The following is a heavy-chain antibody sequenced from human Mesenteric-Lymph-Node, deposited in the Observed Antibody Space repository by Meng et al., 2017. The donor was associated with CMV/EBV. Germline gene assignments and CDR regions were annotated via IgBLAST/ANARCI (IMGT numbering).Heavy chain of an antibody. CDR1: GFTFSDYS. J-gene: IGHJ4*01. CDR2: ITGSGRTI. Sequence: GGSLRLSCSASGFTFSDYSLTWVRQAPGMGLEWVSYITGSGRTIYYADSENGRFTISRDNAKNSLYLQMDSLRVEDTAVYYCAREYSYATSVFDYWGQGALVTVSS. CDR3: AREYSYATSVFDY. D-gene: IGHD3-16*01. V-gene: IGHV3-11*01.